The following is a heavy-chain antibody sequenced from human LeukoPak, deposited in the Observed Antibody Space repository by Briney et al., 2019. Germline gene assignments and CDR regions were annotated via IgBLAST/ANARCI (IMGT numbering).Heavy chain of an antibody. CDR2: ISYDGSNR. CDR3: AKGQSIAVAGTVTY. J-gene: IGHJ4*02. V-gene: IGHV3-30*18. D-gene: IGHD6-19*01. Sequence: GGSLRLSCAASGFTFSSYGMHWVRQAPGKGLEWVAVISYDGSNRYYADSVKGRFTISRDNSKNTLYLQMNSLRAEDTAVYYCAKGQSIAVAGTVTYWGQGTLVTVSS. CDR1: GFTFSSYG.